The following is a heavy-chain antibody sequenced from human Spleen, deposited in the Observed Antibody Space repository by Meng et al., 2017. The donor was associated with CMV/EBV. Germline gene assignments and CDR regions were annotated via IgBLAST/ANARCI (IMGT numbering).Heavy chain of an antibody. J-gene: IGHJ4*02. CDR1: DFNLTSTY. Sequence: GESLKISCAASDFNLTSTYMHWVRQAPGKGLEWVSVIYSGGSSTYYADSVKGRFTISRDNSKNTLYLQMNSLRAEDTAVYYCAKAAGSSGWYPFDYWGQGTLVTVSS. V-gene: IGHV3-23*03. CDR3: AKAAGSSGWYPFDY. D-gene: IGHD6-19*01. CDR2: IYSGGSST.